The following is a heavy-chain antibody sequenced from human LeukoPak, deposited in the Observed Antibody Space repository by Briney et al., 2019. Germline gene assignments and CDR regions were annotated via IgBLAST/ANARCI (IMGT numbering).Heavy chain of an antibody. CDR3: AKEVKAYNSGWDFDC. CDR1: GFSFSNYG. J-gene: IGHJ4*02. D-gene: IGHD6-19*01. Sequence: GGSLRLSCAASGFSFSNYGMHWVRQAPGKGLEWVAVISYDGSTKYYADSAKGRFTISRDNSENMLYLQMNSLRAEDTAVYYCAKEVKAYNSGWDFDCWGQGTLVTVSS. V-gene: IGHV3-30*18. CDR2: ISYDGSTK.